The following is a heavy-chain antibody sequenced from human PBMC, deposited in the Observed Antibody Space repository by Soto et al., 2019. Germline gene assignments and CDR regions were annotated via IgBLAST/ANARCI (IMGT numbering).Heavy chain of an antibody. J-gene: IGHJ4*02. V-gene: IGHV3-23*01. Sequence: SGGSLRLSCQVPGFTFGSYAMSWVRQAPGKGLEWVALVQSNHVTYYADSVRGRFTVSRDNSKNTLYLQMDSLRVEDTALYYCAKWLRGGSYYCDFWGQGAMVTVSS. D-gene: IGHD3-10*01. CDR3: AKWLRGGSYYCDF. CDR2: VQSNHVT. CDR1: GFTFGSYA.